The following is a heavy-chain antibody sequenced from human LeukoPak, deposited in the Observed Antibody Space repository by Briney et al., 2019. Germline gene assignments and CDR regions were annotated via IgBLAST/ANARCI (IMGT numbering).Heavy chain of an antibody. CDR2: INPNSGGT. CDR1: QYTLTGLP. Sequence: SVNVYCNPSQYTLTGLPMHSVRQAPGQQLEWMGWINPNSGGTTYAQKFQGRVTMTRDTSISTAYMELSRLRSDDTAVYYCATGWWFDPWGQGTLVTVSS. CDR3: ATGWWFDP. J-gene: IGHJ5*02. D-gene: IGHD1-14*01. V-gene: IGHV1-2*02.